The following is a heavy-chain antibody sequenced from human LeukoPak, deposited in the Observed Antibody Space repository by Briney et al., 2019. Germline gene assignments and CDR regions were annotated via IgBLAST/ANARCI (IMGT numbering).Heavy chain of an antibody. D-gene: IGHD3-22*01. CDR3: ARRLTSSGYYYYYYYMDV. CDR1: GFSLSTSGVG. V-gene: IGHV2-5*01. Sequence: SGPTLVNPTQTLTLTCTFSGFSLSTSGVGVGWIRQPPGKALEWLALIYWNDDKRYSPSLKSRLTITKDTSKNQVVLTMTNMDPVDTATYYCARRLTSSGYYYYYYYMDVWGKGTTVTISS. J-gene: IGHJ6*03. CDR2: IYWNDDK.